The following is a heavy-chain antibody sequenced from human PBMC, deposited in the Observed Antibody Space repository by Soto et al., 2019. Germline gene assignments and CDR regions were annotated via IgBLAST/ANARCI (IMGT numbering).Heavy chain of an antibody. CDR1: GDSVSTNSAT. CDR2: TYYRSKWYN. Sequence: SQTLSLTCAISGDSVSTNSATWDWIRQSPSRGLEWLGRTYYRSKWYNDYAVSVKGRITINPDTSTTTAYMELTSLTSNDTAVYYCARDWSGEMNIIADSWGPGTLVTVSS. V-gene: IGHV6-1*01. J-gene: IGHJ4*02. CDR3: ARDWSGEMNIIADS. D-gene: IGHD1-20*01.